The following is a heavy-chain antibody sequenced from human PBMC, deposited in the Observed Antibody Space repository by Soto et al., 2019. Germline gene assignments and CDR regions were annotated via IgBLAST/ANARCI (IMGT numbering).Heavy chain of an antibody. D-gene: IGHD1-1*01. V-gene: IGHV1-18*01. CDR1: GYGFTTYG. Sequence: QAHLVQSGAEVKKPGASVKVSCKGSGYGFTTYGITWVRQAPGQGLEWMAWISAHNGNTNYAQKLQGRVTVTRDTSTSTAYMGLRSLRSDDTAVYYCARGRYGDYWGQGALVTVSS. J-gene: IGHJ4*02. CDR3: ARGRYGDY. CDR2: ISAHNGNT.